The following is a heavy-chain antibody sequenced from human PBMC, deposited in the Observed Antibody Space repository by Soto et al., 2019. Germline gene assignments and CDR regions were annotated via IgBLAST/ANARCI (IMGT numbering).Heavy chain of an antibody. CDR1: GGTFSSYA. CDR3: ARDHNPAYGDYVPIDP. D-gene: IGHD4-17*01. Sequence: GASVKVSCKASGGTFSSYAISWVRQAPGQGLEWMGGIIPIFGTANYAQKFQGRVTITADESTSTAYMELSSLRSEDTAVYYCARDHNPAYGDYVPIDPWGQGTLVTVSS. CDR2: IIPIFGTA. V-gene: IGHV1-69*13. J-gene: IGHJ5*02.